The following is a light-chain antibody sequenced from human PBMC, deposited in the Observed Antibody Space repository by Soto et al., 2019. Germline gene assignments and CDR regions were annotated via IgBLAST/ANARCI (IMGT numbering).Light chain of an antibody. Sequence: DIQMTQSPSTLSASVGDRVTITCRASQSIDSGLAWYQQKPGKAPNLLIYKASTLQSGVPSRFSGSGSGTEFTLTISSLQPDDFGSYFCLQYNRHWTFSQGTKVEIK. J-gene: IGKJ1*01. V-gene: IGKV1-5*03. CDR1: QSIDSG. CDR2: KAS. CDR3: LQYNRHWT.